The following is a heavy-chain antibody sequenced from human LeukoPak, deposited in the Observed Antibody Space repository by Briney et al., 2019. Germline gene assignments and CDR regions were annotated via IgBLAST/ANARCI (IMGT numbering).Heavy chain of an antibody. CDR1: GFTFSNYE. Sequence: HPGGSPRLSCAASGFTFSNYEMNWVRQAPGKGLEWISHISNFGDIIHYADSVEGRFTISRDNAKNSLYLQMDSLRAEDTAVYYCAKDATAVVGTVYMDVWGKGTTVTISS. D-gene: IGHD6-13*01. J-gene: IGHJ6*03. CDR2: ISNFGDII. V-gene: IGHV3-48*03. CDR3: AKDATAVVGTVYMDV.